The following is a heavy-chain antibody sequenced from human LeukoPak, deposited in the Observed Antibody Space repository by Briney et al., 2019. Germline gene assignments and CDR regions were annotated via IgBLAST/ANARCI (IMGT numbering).Heavy chain of an antibody. J-gene: IGHJ4*02. CDR2: INYSGNT. V-gene: IGHV4-59*08. D-gene: IGHD2/OR15-2a*01. CDR1: GGSIRTNY. Sequence: KPSETLSLTCTVSGGSIRTNYWSWIRQTPGKGLEWIAYINYSGNTNNNPSLKSRVTISVGTSKSQFSLKLSSVTAADTAVYYCARHGQDTGNFYAHFDYWGQGILVTVSS. CDR3: ARHGQDTGNFYAHFDY.